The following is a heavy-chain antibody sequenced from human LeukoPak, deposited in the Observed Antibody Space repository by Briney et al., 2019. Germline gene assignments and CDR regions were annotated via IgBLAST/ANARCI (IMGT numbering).Heavy chain of an antibody. CDR3: ARVADYGDCYFDY. D-gene: IGHD4-17*01. V-gene: IGHV4-39*07. J-gene: IGHJ4*02. CDR2: IYYSGST. CDR1: GGSISRSSYY. Sequence: SETLSLTCTVSGGSISRSSYYWGWIRQPPGKGLEWIGSIYYSGSTYYNPSLKSRVTISVDTSKNQFSLKLSSVTAADTAVYYCARVADYGDCYFDYWGQGTLVTVSS.